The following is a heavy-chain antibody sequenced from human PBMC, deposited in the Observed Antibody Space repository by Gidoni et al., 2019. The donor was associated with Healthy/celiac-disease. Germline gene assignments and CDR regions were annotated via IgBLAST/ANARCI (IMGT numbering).Heavy chain of an antibody. J-gene: IGHJ6*02. CDR1: GFTVRGYA. V-gene: IGHV3-23*01. D-gene: IGHD1-1*01. CDR2: IGGSGVIT. CDR3: AKDRLESDYYYYGMDV. Sequence: EAQLLGAGGGVVQPGGSLRRSCAASGFTVRGYAMSWVRQAPGKGLAWVSAIGGSGVITSYADSVKGRFTLSRVNSKTPLYLQMHSLRAEDTAVYYWAKDRLESDYYYYGMDVWGQGTTVTVSS.